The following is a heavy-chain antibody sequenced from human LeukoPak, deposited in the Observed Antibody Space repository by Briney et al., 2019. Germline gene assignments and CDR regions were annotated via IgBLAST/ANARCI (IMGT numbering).Heavy chain of an antibody. D-gene: IGHD3-3*01. CDR2: IYTSGST. J-gene: IGHJ5*02. CDR3: ARVSQDYDFWSGANWFDP. Sequence: SETLSLTCTVSGGSISSYYWSWIRQPAGKGLEWIGRIYTSGSTNYNPSLKSRVTISVDTSKNQFSLKLSSVTAADTAVYYCARVSQDYDFWSGANWFDPWGQGTLVTVSS. CDR1: GGSISSYY. V-gene: IGHV4-4*07.